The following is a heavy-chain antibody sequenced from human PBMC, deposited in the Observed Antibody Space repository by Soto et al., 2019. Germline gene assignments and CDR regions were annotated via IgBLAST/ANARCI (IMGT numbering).Heavy chain of an antibody. Sequence: ASVKVSCKASGYTFTNYGISWVRQAPGQGLEWMGWISAYNGNTNYAQKLQGRVTMTTDTSTSTAYMELRSLRSDDTAVYYCARLDYYCSWSYSPPPYLLAVCGQGTTVTVSS. D-gene: IGHD3-10*01. CDR1: GYTFTNYG. J-gene: IGHJ6*02. V-gene: IGHV1-18*01. CDR3: ARLDYYCSWSYSPPPYLLAV. CDR2: ISAYNGNT.